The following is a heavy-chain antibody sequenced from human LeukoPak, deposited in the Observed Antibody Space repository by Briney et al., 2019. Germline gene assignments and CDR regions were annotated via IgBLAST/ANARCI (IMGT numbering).Heavy chain of an antibody. CDR2: IYYSGST. J-gene: IGHJ1*01. D-gene: IGHD2-15*01. CDR3: ARSTYLGDILH. V-gene: IGHV4-38-2*01. Sequence: PSETLSLTCAVSGYSLSSGYYWGWIRPPPGKGLEWIGYIYYSGSTYYNQSLKSRVTISVDTSKNQFSLKLSSVTAADTAVYYCARSTYLGDILHWGQGTLVTVSS. CDR1: GYSLSSGYY.